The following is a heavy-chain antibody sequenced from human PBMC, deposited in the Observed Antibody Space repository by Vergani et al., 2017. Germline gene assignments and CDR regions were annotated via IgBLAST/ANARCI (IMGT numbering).Heavy chain of an antibody. Sequence: EVQLVESGGDFVQPGGSLTLSCAASGFNVGHYWMSWVRQAPGKGLEWVANIKEDGTETYYLDSVKGRFTISRDIAENSIYLEMNSLRVEDTAVYYCAREGVPRCCIVGAPDFWGQGTQVTVSS. J-gene: IGHJ4*02. CDR2: IKEDGTET. CDR1: GFNVGHYW. CDR3: AREGVPRCCIVGAPDF. D-gene: IGHD1-26*01. V-gene: IGHV3-7*01.